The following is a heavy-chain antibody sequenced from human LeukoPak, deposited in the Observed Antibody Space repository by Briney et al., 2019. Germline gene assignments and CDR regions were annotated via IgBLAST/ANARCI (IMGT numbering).Heavy chain of an antibody. V-gene: IGHV4-34*01. CDR1: GGSFSGYY. J-gene: IGHJ4*02. D-gene: IGHD4-17*01. Sequence: AETLSLTCAVYGGSFSGYYWSWIRQPPGKGLEWIGEINHSGSNNYNPSLKSRVTISVDTSKNQFSLKLSSVTAADTAVYYCAREYGDFDFWGQGTLVTVSS. CDR2: INHSGSN. CDR3: AREYGDFDF.